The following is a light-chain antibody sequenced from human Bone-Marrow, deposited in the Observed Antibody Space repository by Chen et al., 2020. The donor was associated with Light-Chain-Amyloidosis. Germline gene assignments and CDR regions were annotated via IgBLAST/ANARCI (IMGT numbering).Light chain of an antibody. Sequence: SYVLTPPSSVSVAPGQTATHACGGNNIGSISVHWYQQTPGHAPLLVVYDDSDRPSGLPERLSGSKAGNTATLTISRVEAGDEADYYCQVWDRSSDRPVFGGGTKLTVL. CDR1: NIGSIS. CDR2: DDS. J-gene: IGLJ3*02. CDR3: QVWDRSSDRPV. V-gene: IGLV3-21*02.